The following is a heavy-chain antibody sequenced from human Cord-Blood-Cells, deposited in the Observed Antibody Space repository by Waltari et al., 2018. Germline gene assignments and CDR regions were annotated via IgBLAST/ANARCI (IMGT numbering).Heavy chain of an antibody. J-gene: IGHJ6*02. D-gene: IGHD6-6*01. V-gene: IGHV1-69*18. Sequence: QVQLVQSGAEVKKPGSSVKVSCKASGGTLSGYAISWVRQAPGQGLEWMGRIIPIFGTANYAQKFQGGGTITADESTSTAYMELSSLRSEDTAVYYCSSSRGFVARYDYGMDVWGQGTTVTVSS. CDR3: SSSRGFVARYDYGMDV. CDR2: IIPIFGTA. CDR1: GGTLSGYA.